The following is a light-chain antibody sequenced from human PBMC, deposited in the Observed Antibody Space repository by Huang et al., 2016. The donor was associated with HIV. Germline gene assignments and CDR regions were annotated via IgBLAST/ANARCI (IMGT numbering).Light chain of an antibody. CDR2: AAS. Sequence: DIQMTQSPSSLSASVGDRVTSSCRSSQSFSSSLNWYQQRPGKAPKLLIYAASSFQSGVPSRFSGSGSGTDFSLTINSLQPEDFATYYCQQSDSTPYTFGQGTKLEIK. J-gene: IGKJ2*01. V-gene: IGKV1-39*01. CDR1: QSFSSS. CDR3: QQSDSTPYT.